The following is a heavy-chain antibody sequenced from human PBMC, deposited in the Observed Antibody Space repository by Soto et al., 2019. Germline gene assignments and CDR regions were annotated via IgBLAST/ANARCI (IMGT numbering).Heavy chain of an antibody. V-gene: IGHV3-23*01. Sequence: GGSLRLSCAASGFTFISYWMIWVRQAPGKGLEWVSAISGSGGSTYYADSVKGRFTISRDNSKNTLYLQMNSLRAEDTAVYYCAKIKPPQPRYWGQGTLVTVSS. D-gene: IGHD2-2*01. CDR2: ISGSGGST. CDR3: AKIKPPQPRY. J-gene: IGHJ4*02. CDR1: GFTFISYW.